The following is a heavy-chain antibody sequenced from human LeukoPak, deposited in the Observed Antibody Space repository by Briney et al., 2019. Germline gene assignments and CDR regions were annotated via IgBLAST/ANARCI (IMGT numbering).Heavy chain of an antibody. D-gene: IGHD4-17*01. J-gene: IGHJ5*02. CDR3: ARTHGLTNWFDP. CDR2: INPSGGST. V-gene: IGHV1-46*01. Sequence: ASVKVSCKASGYTFTSYYMHWVRQAPGQGLEWMGIINPSGGSTSYAQKFQGRATMTRDTSTSTVYMELSSLRSEDTAVYYCARTHGLTNWFDPWGQGTLVTVSS. CDR1: GYTFTSYY.